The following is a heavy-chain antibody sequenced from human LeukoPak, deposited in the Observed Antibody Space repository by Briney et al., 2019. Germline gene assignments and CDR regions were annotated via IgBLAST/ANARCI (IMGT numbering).Heavy chain of an antibody. J-gene: IGHJ4*02. V-gene: IGHV3-23*01. Sequence: PGGSLRLSCAASGFTFSSYAMSWVRQAPGKGLEWVSAISGSGGSTYYADSVKGRFTMSRDNAKNTLYLQMNSLRAEDTGVYYCAREITTNGGRYFDYWGQGTLVTVSS. CDR3: AREITTNGGRYFDY. CDR2: ISGSGGST. D-gene: IGHD7-27*01. CDR1: GFTFSSYA.